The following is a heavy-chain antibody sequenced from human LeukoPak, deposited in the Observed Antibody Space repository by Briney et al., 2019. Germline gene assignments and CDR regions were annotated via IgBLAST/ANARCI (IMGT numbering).Heavy chain of an antibody. D-gene: IGHD6-25*01. CDR1: GGSISSYY. Sequence: SETLSLTCTVSGGSISSYYWSWIRQPPGKGLEWIGYIYYSGSTNYNPSLKSRVTMSVDTSKNQFSLKLSSVTAADTAVYYCASSSDYYYGMDVWGQGTTITVSS. J-gene: IGHJ6*02. CDR3: ASSSDYYYGMDV. CDR2: IYYSGST. V-gene: IGHV4-59*12.